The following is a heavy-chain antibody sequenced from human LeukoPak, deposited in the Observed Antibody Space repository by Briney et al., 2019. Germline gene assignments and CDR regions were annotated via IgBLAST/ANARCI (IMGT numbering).Heavy chain of an antibody. Sequence: SETLSLTCTVSGGSISSSSYYWGWIRQPPGKGLEWIGSIYYSGSTYSNPSLKSRVTISVDTSKNQFSLKLSSVTAADTAVYYCASGYYDSSGYYYWPTGCDYWGQGTLVTVSS. V-gene: IGHV4-39*01. CDR3: ASGYYDSSGYYYWPTGCDY. D-gene: IGHD3-22*01. CDR2: IYYSGST. CDR1: GGSISSSSYY. J-gene: IGHJ4*02.